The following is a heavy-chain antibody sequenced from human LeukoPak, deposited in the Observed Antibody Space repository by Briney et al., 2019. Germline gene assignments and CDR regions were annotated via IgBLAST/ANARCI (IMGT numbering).Heavy chain of an antibody. CDR1: GGSFSGYY. D-gene: IGHD3-22*01. CDR3: ARDAAGEGRLVITWFDP. J-gene: IGHJ5*02. Sequence: SETLSLTCAVYGGSFSGYYWSWIRQPPGKGLEWIGEINHSGSTNYSPYLKSRVTISVDTSKKQFSLKLSSVTAADTAVYFCARDAAGEGRLVITWFDPGGQGTLVTVSS. V-gene: IGHV4-34*01. CDR2: INHSGST.